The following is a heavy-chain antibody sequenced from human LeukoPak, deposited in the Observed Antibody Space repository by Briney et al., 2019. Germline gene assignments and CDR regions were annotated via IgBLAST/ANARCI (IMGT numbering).Heavy chain of an antibody. CDR2: ISDSAINT. CDR1: EFTFSDYY. V-gene: IGHV3-11*01. D-gene: IGHD3-10*01. J-gene: IGHJ6*02. Sequence: TGGSLRLSCEASEFTFSDYYMSRIRQAPGEGLEWISYISDSAINTHYADSVKGRFTISRDNAKKLLVLEMKSLRSEDAAVYYCAAYYGSGSVNYYRGMDIWGQGTTVTVSS. CDR3: AAYYGSGSVNYYRGMDI.